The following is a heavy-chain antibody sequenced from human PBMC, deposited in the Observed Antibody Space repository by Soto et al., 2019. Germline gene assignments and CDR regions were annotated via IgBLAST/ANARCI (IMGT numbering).Heavy chain of an antibody. CDR2: ISYDGSNK. D-gene: IGHD1-26*01. J-gene: IGHJ4*02. CDR3: ARDGVGATTYYFAY. V-gene: IGHV3-30*04. Sequence: GGSLRLSCAASGFTFSSYAMHWVRQAPGKGLEWGAVISYDGSNKYYADSVKGRFTISRDNSKNKLYLQMNSLRAEDTAVYYCARDGVGATTYYFAYWGQGTLVTVSS. CDR1: GFTFSSYA.